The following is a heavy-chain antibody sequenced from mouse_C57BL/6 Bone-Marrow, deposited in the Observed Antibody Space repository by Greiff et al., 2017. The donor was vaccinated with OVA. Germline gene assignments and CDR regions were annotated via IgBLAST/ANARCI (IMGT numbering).Heavy chain of an antibody. V-gene: IGHV1-55*01. D-gene: IGHD1-1*01. CDR2: IYPGSGST. J-gene: IGHJ1*03. CDR3: ARGYYGSSWYFDV. CDR1: GYTFTSYW. Sequence: QVQLQQPGAELVKPGASVKMSCKASGYTFTSYWITWVKQRPGQGLAWIGDIYPGSGSTNYNEKFKSKATLTVDTSSSTAYMQLSSLTSEDSAVYYCARGYYGSSWYFDVWGTGTTVTVSS.